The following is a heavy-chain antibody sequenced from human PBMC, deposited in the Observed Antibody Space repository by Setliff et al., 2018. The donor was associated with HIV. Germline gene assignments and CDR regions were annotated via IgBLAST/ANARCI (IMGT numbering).Heavy chain of an antibody. CDR2: IHHSGST. CDR3: AKQPGGHSFFDH. V-gene: IGHV4-59*11. Sequence: SETLSLTCTVSGDFSNIQWWTWMRQSPGLGLQWIGSIHHSGSTYYDPSLKNRVTLSVDTSNNQVSLALTSVTAADTAVYYCAKQPGGHSFFDHWGQGILVTV. J-gene: IGHJ4*02. D-gene: IGHD1-1*01. CDR1: GDFSNIQW.